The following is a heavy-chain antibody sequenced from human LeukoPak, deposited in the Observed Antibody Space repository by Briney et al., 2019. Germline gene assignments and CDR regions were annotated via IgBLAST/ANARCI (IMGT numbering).Heavy chain of an antibody. Sequence: ASVKVSCKASGYTFIGFYIHWVRQAPGQGLEWVGWINSNSGVPNYAQKFQGRVTMTRDTSISTAYIQLSSLRSDDTAVYYCARDPLYSSGPISHDFWGQGTLVTVSS. J-gene: IGHJ4*02. V-gene: IGHV1-2*02. CDR3: ARDPLYSSGPISHDF. CDR2: INSNSGVP. CDR1: GYTFIGFY. D-gene: IGHD3-22*01.